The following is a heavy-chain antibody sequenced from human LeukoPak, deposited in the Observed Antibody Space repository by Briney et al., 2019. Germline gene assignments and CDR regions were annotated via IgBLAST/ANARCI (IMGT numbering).Heavy chain of an antibody. J-gene: IGHJ6*02. V-gene: IGHV3-30-3*01. CDR1: GFTFTSYA. CDR2: ISYDGSNT. CDR3: ARDDADIYYYGMDV. Sequence: GRSLRLSCAASGFTFTSYAMHWVRQAPGKGLEWVAVISYDGSNTYYADSVKGRFTISRDNSKNTLYLQMNSLRAEDTAVYYCARDDADIYYYGMDVWGQGTTVTVSS.